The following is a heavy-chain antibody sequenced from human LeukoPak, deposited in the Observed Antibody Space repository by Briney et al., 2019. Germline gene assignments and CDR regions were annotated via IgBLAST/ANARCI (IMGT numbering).Heavy chain of an antibody. D-gene: IGHD3-16*01. V-gene: IGHV1-69*13. CDR2: IIPIFGTA. Sequence: SVKVSCKASGGTFSSYAISRVRQAPGQGLEWMGGIIPIFGTANYAQKFQGRVTITADESTSTAYMELSSLRSEDTAVYYCARDRVGYDYVWGSYPVSFDYWGQGTLVTVSS. J-gene: IGHJ4*02. CDR1: GGTFSSYA. CDR3: ARDRVGYDYVWGSYPVSFDY.